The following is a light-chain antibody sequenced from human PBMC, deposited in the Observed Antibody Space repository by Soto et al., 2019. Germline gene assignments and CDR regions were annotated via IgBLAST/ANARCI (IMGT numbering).Light chain of an antibody. Sequence: EIVLTQSPGTLSLSPGERATLSCRASQGVSSSYLAWYQQKPGQAPRLLIYGASSRATGIPDRFSGSGSETSFTLTISRLEPEDFALYYCQHYQSGHPITFGQGTRLEIK. CDR3: QHYQSGHPIT. CDR2: GAS. J-gene: IGKJ5*01. CDR1: QGVSSSY. V-gene: IGKV3-20*01.